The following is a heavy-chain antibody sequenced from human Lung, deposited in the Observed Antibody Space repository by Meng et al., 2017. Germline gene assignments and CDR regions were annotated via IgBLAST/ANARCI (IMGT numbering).Heavy chain of an antibody. CDR3: TNDRLNH. CDR2: INRDGTKP. CDR1: GFTFTDHW. J-gene: IGHJ1*01. D-gene: IGHD1-1*01. Sequence: VLLGVSWRGLVPARASLRLSGAASGFTFTDHWMHWVRQGPGKGLVWVSRINRDGTKPTYADSVKGRFTISRDNAKNTLYLQMNNLRAEDTAFYYCTNDRLNHWGQGALVTVSS. V-gene: IGHV3-74*01.